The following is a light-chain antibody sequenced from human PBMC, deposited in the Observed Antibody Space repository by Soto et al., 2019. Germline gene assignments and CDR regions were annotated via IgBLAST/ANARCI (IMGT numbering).Light chain of an antibody. Sequence: DIQMTQSPSSLSASVGDRVTITCRSSQGISNYLAWYQQKPGKVPKLLIYAASTLQSGVPSRVSGGGSGTDFTLTISILQPEDVATYYCQKYNSAAWTFGQGTKVDIK. J-gene: IGKJ1*01. V-gene: IGKV1-27*01. CDR1: QGISNY. CDR2: AAS. CDR3: QKYNSAAWT.